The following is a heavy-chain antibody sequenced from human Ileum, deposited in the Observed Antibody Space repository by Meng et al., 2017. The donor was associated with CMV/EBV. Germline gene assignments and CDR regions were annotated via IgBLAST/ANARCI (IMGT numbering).Heavy chain of an antibody. D-gene: IGHD5-18*01. J-gene: IGHJ3*02. CDR3: ARNVYTYGFDAFDI. CDR1: GGSFSGGHYY. CDR2: IYNSGSI. V-gene: IGHV4-61*01. Sequence: GSLRLSCTVSGGSFSGGHYYWNWIRQPPVKGLEWIGYIYNSGSIDYNPSLKSRVTISLDTSKNQFSLKLSSLTAADTAVYYCARNVYTYGFDAFDIWGQGTMVTVSS.